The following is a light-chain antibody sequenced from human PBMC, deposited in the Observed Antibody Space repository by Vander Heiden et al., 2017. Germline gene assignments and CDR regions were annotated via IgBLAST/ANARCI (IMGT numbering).Light chain of an antibody. CDR1: SSDVDGKIY. V-gene: IGLV2-14*03. Sequence: QSVLTQPASVSGSPGQSITITCTETSSDVDGKIYVSWYQYHPGKVPKLLIYDVSNRPSGVSYRFSGSKSGNTASLTISGLQAEDEADYYCASYATRSTLELFGGGTKLTVL. CDR3: ASYATRSTLEL. J-gene: IGLJ2*01. CDR2: DVS.